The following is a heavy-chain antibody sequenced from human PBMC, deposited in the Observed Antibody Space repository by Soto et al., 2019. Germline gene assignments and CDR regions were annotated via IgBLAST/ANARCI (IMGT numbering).Heavy chain of an antibody. CDR2: INPSGTNT. Sequence: QVQLAESGGGLAKPGGSLRLSCVVSGFTFSGHYMSWIRQAPGKGLEWISYINPSGTNTDYANSVKGRFTISRDNAKNSLYLQMTSRRVEDPALYFCARGPHGLDVGGQGATSPSP. V-gene: IGHV3-11*06. CDR3: ARGPHGLDV. J-gene: IGHJ6*02. CDR1: GFTFSGHY.